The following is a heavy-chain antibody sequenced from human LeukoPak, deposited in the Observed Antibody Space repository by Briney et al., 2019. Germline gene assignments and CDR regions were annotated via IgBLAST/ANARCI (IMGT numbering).Heavy chain of an antibody. CDR3: ARYHNGYDDY. J-gene: IGHJ4*02. V-gene: IGHV4-39*07. CDR1: AGSISSYY. Sequence: SETLSLTCTVSAGSISSYYWGWIRQPPGRGLEWIGSIYYSGNTYYNPSLKSRVTISLDTSKSHFSLKLMSVTAADTAVYYCARYHNGYDDYWGQGTLVTVSS. CDR2: IYYSGNT. D-gene: IGHD5-12*01.